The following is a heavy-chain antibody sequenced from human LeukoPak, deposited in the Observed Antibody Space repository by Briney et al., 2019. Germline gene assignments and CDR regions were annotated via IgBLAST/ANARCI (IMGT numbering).Heavy chain of an antibody. CDR1: GGSISSSSYY. CDR3: ARGNYGSGSYYPWGYYFDY. J-gene: IGHJ4*02. CDR2: IYHSGST. D-gene: IGHD3-10*01. Sequence: SETLSLTYTVSGGSISSSSYYWGWIRQPPGKGLEWIGSIYHSGSTYYNPSLKSRVTIAVETSKNQFSLKLSSVTAADKAVYYCARGNYGSGSYYPWGYYFDYWGQGTLVTVSS. V-gene: IGHV4-39*07.